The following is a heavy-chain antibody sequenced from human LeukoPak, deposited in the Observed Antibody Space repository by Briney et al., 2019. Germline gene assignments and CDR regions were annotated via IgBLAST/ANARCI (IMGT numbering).Heavy chain of an antibody. J-gene: IGHJ4*02. CDR2: ISAYNGNT. CDR1: GYTFTSYG. V-gene: IGHV1-18*01. D-gene: IGHD4-17*01. Sequence: ASVKVSCKASGYTFTSYGISWVRQAPGQGLEWMGWISAYNGNTNYAQKLQGRVTMTTDTSTSTAYMELRSLRSEDTAVYYCARDPHGDTSPDYWGQGTLVTVSS. CDR3: ARDPHGDTSPDY.